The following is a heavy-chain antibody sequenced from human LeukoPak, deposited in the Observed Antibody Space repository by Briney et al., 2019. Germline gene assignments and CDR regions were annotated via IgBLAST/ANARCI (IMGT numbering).Heavy chain of an antibody. D-gene: IGHD6-19*01. V-gene: IGHV3-23*01. CDR1: GFTFSSYA. CDR3: AKGIAVAIELDY. Sequence: PGGSLRLSCAASGFTFSSYAMSWVRQAPGKGLEWVSAISGSGGSTYYADSVKGRFTISRDKSKNTLYLQMNSLRAEDTAVYYCAKGIAVAIELDYWGQGTLVTVSS. J-gene: IGHJ4*02. CDR2: ISGSGGST.